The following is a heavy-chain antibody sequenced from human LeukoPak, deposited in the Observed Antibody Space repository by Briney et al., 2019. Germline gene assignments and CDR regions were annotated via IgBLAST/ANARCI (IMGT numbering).Heavy chain of an antibody. V-gene: IGHV3-48*03. D-gene: IGHD1-1*01. J-gene: IGHJ4*02. Sequence: GGSLRLSCAASGFTFSSYEMNWVRRAPGKGLEWVSYISSSGSTRYYADSVKGRFTISRDNAKNSLYLQMNSLGAEDTAVYYCAQNWTLDYWGQGALVTVSS. CDR3: AQNWTLDY. CDR1: GFTFSSYE. CDR2: ISSSGSTR.